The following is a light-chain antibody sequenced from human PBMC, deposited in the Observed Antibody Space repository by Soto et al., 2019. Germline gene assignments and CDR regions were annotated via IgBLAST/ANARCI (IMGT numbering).Light chain of an antibody. Sequence: EIVLTQSPATPSLSPGERATLSCRASRSVSSYLAWYQQKPGQAPRLLIYDASNRATGIPARFSGSGSGTDFTLTISSLEPEDFAVYYCQQRSNWPRTFGQGTKVDIK. J-gene: IGKJ1*01. CDR3: QQRSNWPRT. V-gene: IGKV3-11*01. CDR2: DAS. CDR1: RSVSSY.